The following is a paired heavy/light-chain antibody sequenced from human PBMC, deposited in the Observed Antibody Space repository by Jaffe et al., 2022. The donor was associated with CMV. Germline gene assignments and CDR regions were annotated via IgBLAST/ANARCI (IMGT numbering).Light chain of an antibody. CDR2: YAS. J-gene: IGKJ1*01. Sequence: EIVLTQSPDFQSVTPKEKVTITCRASQSIGSSLHWYQQKPDQSPKLLIKYASQSISGVPSRFSGSGSGTDFTLTINSLEAEDAAAYYCHQSSSLPWTFGQGTKVEIK. CDR1: QSIGSS. CDR3: HQSSSLPWT. V-gene: IGKV6D-21*02.
Heavy chain of an antibody. Sequence: EVQLLESGGGLVQPGGSLRLSCAASGFTFSSYAMSWVRQAPGKGLEWVSAISGSGGSTYYADSVKGRFTISRDNSKNTLYLQMNSLRAEDTAVYYCAKGDLDYYDSSGYYYVPVDYWGQGTLVTVSS. CDR3: AKGDLDYYDSSGYYYVPVDY. CDR1: GFTFSSYA. V-gene: IGHV3-23*01. J-gene: IGHJ4*02. CDR2: ISGSGGST. D-gene: IGHD3-22*01.